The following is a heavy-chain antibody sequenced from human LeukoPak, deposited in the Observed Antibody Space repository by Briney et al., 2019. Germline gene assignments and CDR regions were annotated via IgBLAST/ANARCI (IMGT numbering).Heavy chain of an antibody. J-gene: IGHJ1*01. CDR1: GYTFTSYD. D-gene: IGHD2/OR15-2a*01. V-gene: IGHV1-8*02. CDR3: ARGEYGASGTQH. CDR2: MNPNSGNT. Sequence: VASVKVSCKASGYTFTSYDINWVRQATGQGLEWMGWMNPNSGNTGYAQKFQGRVTMTEDTSTDTAYMELSRLRSDDTAVYYCARGEYGASGTQHWGQGTLVTVSS.